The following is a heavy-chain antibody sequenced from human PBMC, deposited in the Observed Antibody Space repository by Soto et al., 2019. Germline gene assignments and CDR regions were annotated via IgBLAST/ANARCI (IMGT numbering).Heavy chain of an antibody. CDR3: AKVSSEIVVVITPHFDY. D-gene: IGHD3-22*01. CDR2: IGGSGVTT. J-gene: IGHJ4*02. V-gene: IGHV3-23*01. Sequence: PGGSLRLSCAASGFTFSSYAMSWVRQAPGKGLEWVSIIGGSGVTTHYADSVKGRFTISRDNSKNTLYLQMNSLRAEDTAVYYCAKVSSEIVVVITPHFDYWGQGTLVTVSS. CDR1: GFTFSSYA.